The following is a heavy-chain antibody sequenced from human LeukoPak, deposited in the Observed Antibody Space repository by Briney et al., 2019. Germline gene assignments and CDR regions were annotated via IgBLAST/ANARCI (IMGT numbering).Heavy chain of an antibody. J-gene: IGHJ6*03. V-gene: IGHV4-34*01. Sequence: PSETLSLTCAVYDGSFIGYYWTWVRQTPGKGLEWIGDTLHSGDPNYNPSLESRATISVDTSKHQFTLNLTSVTAADMAVYFCARGPIVAVPAVYYYYMDVWGSGTTVTVSS. CDR3: ARGPIVAVPAVYYYYMDV. D-gene: IGHD2-15*01. CDR2: TLHSGDP. CDR1: DGSFIGYY.